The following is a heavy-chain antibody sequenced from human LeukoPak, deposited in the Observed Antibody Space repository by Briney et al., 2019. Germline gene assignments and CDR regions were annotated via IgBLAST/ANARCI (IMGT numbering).Heavy chain of an antibody. CDR2: IYYSGST. Sequence: GSLRLSCAASGGSISNYYWSWIRQPPGKGLEWIGYIYYSGSTNYNPSLKSRVTISVDTSKNQFSLKLSSVTAADTAVYYCARVVYFDWLSSSYYFDYWGQGTLVTVSS. V-gene: IGHV4-59*01. D-gene: IGHD3-9*01. J-gene: IGHJ4*02. CDR1: GGSISNYY. CDR3: ARVVYFDWLSSSYYFDY.